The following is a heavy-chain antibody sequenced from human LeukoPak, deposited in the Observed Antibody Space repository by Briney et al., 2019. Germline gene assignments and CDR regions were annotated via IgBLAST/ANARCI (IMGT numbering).Heavy chain of an antibody. CDR1: GDSMNGHF. D-gene: IGHD5-24*01. J-gene: IGHJ4*02. CDR3: ACYNFVGRTFDC. V-gene: IGHV4-59*11. CDR2: VHYSLPS. Sequence: SETLSLTCSVSGDSMNGHFWSWIRQSPGKGLEWIGNVHYSLPSNFSPSLKSRVTITMDTSRSQFSLKLGTVTAADTAVYYCACYNFVGRTFDCWGQGTPVTVSS.